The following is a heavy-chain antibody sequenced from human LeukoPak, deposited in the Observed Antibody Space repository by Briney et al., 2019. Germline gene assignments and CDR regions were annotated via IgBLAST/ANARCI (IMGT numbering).Heavy chain of an antibody. CDR2: MNPHSGNT. CDR1: GYPFTSYD. J-gene: IGHJ3*02. D-gene: IGHD3-9*01. V-gene: IGHV1-8*01. CDR3: AREGRYFDWLKLSNDAFDI. Sequence: ASVKVSCKASGYPFTSYDINWVRQATGQGLEWMGWMNPHSGNTGFARKFQGRVTMTRNTSISTAYMELSSLRSEDTAVYYCAREGRYFDWLKLSNDAFDIWGQGTMVTVSS.